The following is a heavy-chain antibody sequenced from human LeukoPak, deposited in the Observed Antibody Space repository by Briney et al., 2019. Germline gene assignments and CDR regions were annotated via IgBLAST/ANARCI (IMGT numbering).Heavy chain of an antibody. CDR1: GFTFGSYG. CDR2: ISYDGSNK. J-gene: IGHJ4*02. CDR3: AKDYSSGSRFFDY. D-gene: IGHD6-19*01. V-gene: IGHV3-30*18. Sequence: GGSLRLSCAASGFTFGSYGMHWVRQAPGKGLEWVAVISYDGSNKYYADSVKGRFTISRDNSKNTLYLQMNSLRAEDTAVYYCAKDYSSGSRFFDYWGQGTLVTVSS.